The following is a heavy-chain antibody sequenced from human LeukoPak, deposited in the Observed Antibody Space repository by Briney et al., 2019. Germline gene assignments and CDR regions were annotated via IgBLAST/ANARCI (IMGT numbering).Heavy chain of an antibody. CDR2: IYPGDPDT. CDR3: ARHLLGEAYFMDY. V-gene: IGHV5-51*01. D-gene: IGHD1-26*01. CDR1: GYTFASSW. Sequence: GESLKISCKASGYTFASSWNGWVRQMPGKGLEWMGIIYPGDPDTRYSPSFADQVTISADKSINTAYLQWSSLKASDTAMYYCARHLLGEAYFMDYWGQGTLVTVSS. J-gene: IGHJ4*02.